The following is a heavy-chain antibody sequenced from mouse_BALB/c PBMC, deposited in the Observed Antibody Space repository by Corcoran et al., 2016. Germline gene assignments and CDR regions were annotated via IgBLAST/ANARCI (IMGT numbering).Heavy chain of an antibody. V-gene: IGHV1-9*01. CDR1: GYTFSSYW. J-gene: IGHJ4*01. D-gene: IGHD2-4*01. CDR3: ARRRFDYGGGYAMDY. CDR2: ILPGSGST. Sequence: QVQLQQSGAELMKPGASVKISCKATGYTFSSYWIEWVKQRPGHGLEWIGEILPGSGSTNYNEKFKGKATFTADTSSNTAYMQLSSLTSEDSAVYYCARRRFDYGGGYAMDYWGQGTSVTVSS.